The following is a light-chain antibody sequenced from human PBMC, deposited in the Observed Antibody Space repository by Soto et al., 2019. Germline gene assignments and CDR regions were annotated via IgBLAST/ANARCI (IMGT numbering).Light chain of an antibody. V-gene: IGKV3D-15*01. Sequence: ETEVTPSPGTLFLSPGERATLSCRASQSVSSSYLAWYQQKPGQAPRLLIYGASSRATGIPARFSGSGSGTEFTLTISSLQSEDFVIYYCQQYNNWPITFGQGTRLEIK. J-gene: IGKJ5*01. CDR2: GAS. CDR1: QSVSSSY. CDR3: QQYNNWPIT.